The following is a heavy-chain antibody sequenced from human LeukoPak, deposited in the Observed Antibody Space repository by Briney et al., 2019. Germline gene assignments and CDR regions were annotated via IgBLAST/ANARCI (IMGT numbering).Heavy chain of an antibody. D-gene: IGHD4-17*01. V-gene: IGHV4-38-2*02. CDR3: ARDETTVNFPAINWFDP. J-gene: IGHJ5*02. CDR2: IYHSGST. Sequence: SETLSLTCTVSGYSISSGYYWGWIRQPPGKGLEWIGSIYHSGSTYYNPSLKSRVTISVDTSKNQFSLKLSSVTAADTAVYYCARDETTVNFPAINWFDPWGQGTLVTVSS. CDR1: GYSISSGYY.